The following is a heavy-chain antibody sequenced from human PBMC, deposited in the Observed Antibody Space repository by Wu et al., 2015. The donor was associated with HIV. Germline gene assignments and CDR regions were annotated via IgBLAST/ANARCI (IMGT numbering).Heavy chain of an antibody. J-gene: IGHJ6*02. D-gene: IGHD3-10*01. CDR2: IIPIFGTA. V-gene: IGHV1-69*05. CDR3: ARNMVRGVITPYYYYGMDV. CDR1: GGTFSSYA. Sequence: QVQLVQSGAEVKKPGSSVKVSCKASGGTFSSYAISWVRQAPGQGLEWMGGIIPIFGTANYAQKFQGRVTITTDESTSTAYMELSSLRSEDTAVYYCARNMVRGVITPYYYYGMDVWGQGTTVTVSS.